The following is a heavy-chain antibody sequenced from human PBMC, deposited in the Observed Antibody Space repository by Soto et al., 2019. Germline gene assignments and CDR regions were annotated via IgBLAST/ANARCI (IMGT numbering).Heavy chain of an antibody. V-gene: IGHV1-2*04. CDR2: INPNSGGT. CDR1: GYTFTGYY. Sequence: QVQLVQSGAEVKKPGASVKVSCKASGYTFTGYYMHWVRQAPGQGLEWMGWINPNSGGTNYAQKFQGWVTMTRDSSISTAYVELSRLRSDATAVYYCARDRTGTSSAYYYGMDVWGQGTTVTVSS. J-gene: IGHJ6*02. CDR3: ARDRTGTSSAYYYGMDV. D-gene: IGHD1-7*01.